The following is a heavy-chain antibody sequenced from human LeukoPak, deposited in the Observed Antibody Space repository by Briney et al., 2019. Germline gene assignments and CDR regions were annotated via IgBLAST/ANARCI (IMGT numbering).Heavy chain of an antibody. CDR2: ISAYNGNT. Sequence: GASVKVSCKASGYTFTSYGISWVRQAPGQGLEWMGWISAYNGNTNYAQNLQGRVTMTTDTSTSTVYMELRSLRPDDTAVYYCARFRVLSSSVDYWGQGTLVTVSS. J-gene: IGHJ4*02. CDR1: GYTFTSYG. V-gene: IGHV1-18*01. D-gene: IGHD6-6*01. CDR3: ARFRVLSSSVDY.